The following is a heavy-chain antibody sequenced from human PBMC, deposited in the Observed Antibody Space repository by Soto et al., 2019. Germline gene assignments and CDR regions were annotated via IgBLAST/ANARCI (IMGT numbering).Heavy chain of an antibody. CDR2: IYRTGST. J-gene: IGHJ1*01. V-gene: IGHV4-4*02. Sequence: QVQLQESGPGLMKPSGTLSLTCAVSGGSMRSNNWWSWVRQPPGKGLEWIGEIYRTGSTNYNPSLKSRVTISVDRPKNQFSLKMTSVTAADTAVYYCARTYGDYWKSLYDWGQGTLVSVSA. CDR1: GGSMRSNNW. D-gene: IGHD4-17*01. CDR3: ARTYGDYWKSLYD.